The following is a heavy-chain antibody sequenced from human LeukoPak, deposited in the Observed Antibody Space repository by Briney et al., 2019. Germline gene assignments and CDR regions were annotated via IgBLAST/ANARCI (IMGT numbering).Heavy chain of an antibody. CDR2: ISSSSSTI. CDR3: ARGGWEFDY. D-gene: IGHD1-26*01. J-gene: IGHJ4*02. CDR1: GFTFSTYN. V-gene: IGHV3-48*04. Sequence: GGSLRLSCAASGFTFSTYNMNWVRQAAGKGREWVSYISSSSSTIYYADSVRGRFTISRDNAKNSLYLQMNSLRAEDTAVYYCARGGWEFDYWGQGTLVTVSS.